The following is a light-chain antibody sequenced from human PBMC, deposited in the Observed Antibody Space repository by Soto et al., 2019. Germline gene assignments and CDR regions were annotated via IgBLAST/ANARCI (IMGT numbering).Light chain of an antibody. CDR2: RGS. Sequence: VLTQSPGTLSLSPGERTTLSCRASQTIRGNELAWYQQKPGQPPRLLIYRGSSRAPGIPDRFSGRGSGTEFTLTIAGLEPEDFAVYYCQDYGTSAPWTFGQGTRVEIK. CDR3: QDYGTSAPWT. CDR1: QTIRGNE. J-gene: IGKJ1*01. V-gene: IGKV3-20*01.